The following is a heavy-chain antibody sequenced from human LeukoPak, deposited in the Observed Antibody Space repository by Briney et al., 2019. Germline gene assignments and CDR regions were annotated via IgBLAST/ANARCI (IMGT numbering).Heavy chain of an antibody. Sequence: SQTLSLTCAVSGGSISSSGYSWSWIRQPPGKGLEWIGYIYHSGSTYYNPSLKSRVTISVDRSKNQFSLKLSSVTAADTAVYYCASAMVRGVIITHWGQGTLVTVSS. D-gene: IGHD3-10*01. CDR1: GGSISSSGYS. J-gene: IGHJ4*02. CDR3: ASAMVRGVIITH. V-gene: IGHV4-30-2*01. CDR2: IYHSGST.